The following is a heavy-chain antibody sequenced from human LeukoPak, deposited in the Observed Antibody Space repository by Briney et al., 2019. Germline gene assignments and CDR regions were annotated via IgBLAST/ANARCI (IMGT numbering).Heavy chain of an antibody. CDR3: TTDLPYYDSSGYPFDY. V-gene: IGHV3-15*01. J-gene: IGHJ4*02. D-gene: IGHD3-22*01. CDR2: IKSRTDGWTT. Sequence: GGSLRPSCAASGFTFSNAWMSWVRQAPGKGLEWVGRIKSRTDGWTTDYAAPVKGRFTISRDDSKNTLYLQMNSLKTQDTAVYYCTTDLPYYDSSGYPFDYWGQGTLVTVSS. CDR1: GFTFSNAW.